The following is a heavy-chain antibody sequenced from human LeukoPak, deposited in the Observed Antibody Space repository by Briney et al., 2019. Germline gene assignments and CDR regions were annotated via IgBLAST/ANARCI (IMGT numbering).Heavy chain of an antibody. CDR2: LIPIFGTT. V-gene: IGHV1-69*13. CDR1: RDTFSSYA. Sequence: SVKVSCKASRDTFSSYAISWVRQAPGQGLEWMGELIPIFGTTNYAQKLQGRVTITADESTSTAYMELSSLRSEDTAVYYCASDPRGDFWSGPGPYYYYMDVWGKGTTVTVSS. J-gene: IGHJ6*03. CDR3: ASDPRGDFWSGPGPYYYYMDV. D-gene: IGHD3-3*01.